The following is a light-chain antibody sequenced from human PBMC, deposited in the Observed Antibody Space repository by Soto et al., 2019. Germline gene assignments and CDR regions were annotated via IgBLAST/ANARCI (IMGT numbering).Light chain of an antibody. V-gene: IGKV3-15*01. CDR2: GAS. Sequence: EIAVTQSPATLSVSPEERATLSCRASQSVSSNLAWYQQKPGQAPRLLIYGASTRATGIPARFSGSGSGTEFTLTISSLQSEDFAVYYCQQYNNWPPYTFGQGTKLEIK. CDR1: QSVSSN. CDR3: QQYNNWPPYT. J-gene: IGKJ2*01.